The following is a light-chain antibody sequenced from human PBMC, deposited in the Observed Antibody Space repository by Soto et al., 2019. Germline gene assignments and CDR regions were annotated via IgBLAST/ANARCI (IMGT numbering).Light chain of an antibody. CDR2: DAS. CDR1: TGAVTSGYY. CDR3: LVYYGGAWV. Sequence: QAVVTQEPSLTVSPGGTITLTCASSTGAVTSGYYPNWFQQKPGQAPRALIYDASNKHSWTPGRFSGSLLGGKAALTLSGVQPEDEAEYHYLVYYGGAWVFGGGTKLTVL. J-gene: IGLJ3*02. V-gene: IGLV7-43*01.